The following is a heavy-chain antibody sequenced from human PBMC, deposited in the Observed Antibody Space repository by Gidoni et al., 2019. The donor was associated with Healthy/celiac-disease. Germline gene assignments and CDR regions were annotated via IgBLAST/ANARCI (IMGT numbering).Heavy chain of an antibody. CDR1: GYTFTSYA. CDR2: IKAGNGNT. Sequence: QVQLVQSGAEVKKPGASVKVSCKASGYTFTSYAMPWVRQAPGQRLEWMGRIKAGNGNTKYSQKFQGRVTMTRDTSASTAYMELSSLRSEDTAVYYCARDPTMVRGVIISYYGMDVWGQGTTVTVSS. CDR3: ARDPTMVRGVIISYYGMDV. D-gene: IGHD3-10*01. J-gene: IGHJ6*02. V-gene: IGHV1-3*01.